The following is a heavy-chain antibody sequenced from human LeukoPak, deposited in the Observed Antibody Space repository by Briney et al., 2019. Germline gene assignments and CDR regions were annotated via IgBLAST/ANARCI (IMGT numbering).Heavy chain of an antibody. CDR2: ISSSGTTI. CDR1: GFTFSSDE. J-gene: IGHJ4*02. V-gene: IGHV3-48*03. D-gene: IGHD4-17*01. CDR3: AREVPVPV. Sequence: PGGSLRLSCTSSGFTFSSDEMDWVRQAPGKGLEWLSYISSSGTTIYYADSVKGRFTISRDNAKNSLYLQMNSLRVEDTAVYSGAREVPVPVWGQGTLVTVSS.